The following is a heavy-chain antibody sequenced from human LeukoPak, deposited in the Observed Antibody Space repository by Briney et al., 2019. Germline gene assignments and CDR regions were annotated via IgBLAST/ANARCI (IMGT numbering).Heavy chain of an antibody. D-gene: IGHD3-16*01. J-gene: IGHJ4*02. CDR2: IYYSGST. Sequence: PSETLSLTCTVSGGSISSYYWSWIRQPPGKGLEWIGYIYYSGSTYYNPSLRSRVTISVDTSKNQFSLKLSSVTAADTAVYYCARYSTGWGAFDYWGQGTLVTVSS. CDR3: ARYSTGWGAFDY. CDR1: GGSISSYY. V-gene: IGHV4-59*01.